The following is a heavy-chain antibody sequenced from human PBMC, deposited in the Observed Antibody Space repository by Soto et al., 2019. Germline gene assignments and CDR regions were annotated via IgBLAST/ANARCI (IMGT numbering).Heavy chain of an antibody. D-gene: IGHD1-7*01. V-gene: IGHV6-1*01. J-gene: IGHJ5*02. Sequence: SQTLSLTCAISGFSISTDSAAWNRIRQSPSRGLEWLGRTYYRSGWSNEYAVSVRGRIIINPDTSKNQFSLQLNSVTPEDTAVYYCAREELLGITGTTNNWFDPWGQGTLVTVSS. CDR1: GFSISTDSAA. CDR2: TYYRSGWSN. CDR3: AREELLGITGTTNNWFDP.